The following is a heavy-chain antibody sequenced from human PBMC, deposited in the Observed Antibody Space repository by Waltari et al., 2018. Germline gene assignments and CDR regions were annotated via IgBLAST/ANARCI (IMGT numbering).Heavy chain of an antibody. Sequence: QVQLQQWGAGLLKPSETLSLTRAVYGGSFSGYYWSWIRQPPGKGLEWIGEINHSGSTNYNPSLKSRVTISVDTSKNQFSLKLSSVTAADTAVYYCARGVVRGVDYYGMDVWGQGTTVTVSS. V-gene: IGHV4-34*01. J-gene: IGHJ6*02. CDR1: GGSFSGYY. D-gene: IGHD3-10*01. CDR3: ARGVVRGVDYYGMDV. CDR2: INHSGST.